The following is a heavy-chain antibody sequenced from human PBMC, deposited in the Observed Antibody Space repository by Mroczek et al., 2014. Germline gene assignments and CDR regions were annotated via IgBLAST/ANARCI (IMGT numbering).Heavy chain of an antibody. CDR3: ASLDPYDYSNSNWFDP. J-gene: IGHJ5*02. D-gene: IGHD4-11*01. CDR1: GGSFSGYY. V-gene: IGHV4-34*01. Sequence: QVQLQQWGAGLLKPSETLSLTCAVYGGSFSGYYWSWIRQPPGKGLEWIGEINHSGSTNYNPSLKSRVTISVDTSKNQFSLKLSSVTAADTAVYYCASLDPYDYSNSNWFDPWGQGTLVTVSS. CDR2: INHSGST.